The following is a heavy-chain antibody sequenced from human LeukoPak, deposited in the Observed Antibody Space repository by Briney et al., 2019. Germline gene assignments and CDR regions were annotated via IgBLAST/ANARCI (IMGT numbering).Heavy chain of an antibody. CDR2: IYHSGST. J-gene: IGHJ4*02. CDR3: ARVVNYGSGSYAPIDY. CDR1: GGSISSSNW. Sequence: SETLSLTCAVSGGSISSSNWWSWVRQPPGKGLEWIGEIYHSGSTNYNPSLKSRVTISVDTSKNQFSLKLSSVTAADTAVYYCARVVNYGSGSYAPIDYWGQGTLVTVSS. D-gene: IGHD3-10*01. V-gene: IGHV4-4*02.